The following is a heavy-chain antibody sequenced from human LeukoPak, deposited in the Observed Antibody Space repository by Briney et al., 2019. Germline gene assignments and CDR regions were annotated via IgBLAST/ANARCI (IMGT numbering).Heavy chain of an antibody. V-gene: IGHV1-2*02. J-gene: IGHJ4*02. Sequence: ASVKVSCKASGYTFSGYCIHWVRQAPGQGLEWMGWINPNSGGTNSAQKFQGRVTITRDTSITTAYMELRRLTSDDTAVYYCARDPGNLYSSSWRPYYFDYWGQGTLVTVSS. CDR3: ARDPGNLYSSSWRPYYFDY. D-gene: IGHD6-13*01. CDR2: INPNSGGT. CDR1: GYTFSGYC.